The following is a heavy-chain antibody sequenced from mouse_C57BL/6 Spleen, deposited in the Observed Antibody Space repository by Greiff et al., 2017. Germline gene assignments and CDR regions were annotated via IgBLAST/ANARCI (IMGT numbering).Heavy chain of an antibody. V-gene: IGHV1-15*01. CDR3: TPYYDYDRYAMDY. J-gene: IGHJ4*01. Sequence: VQLQQSGAELVRPGASVTLSCKASGYTFTDYEMHWVKQTPVHGLEWIGAIDPETGGTAYNQKFKGKAILTADKSSSTAYMELRSLTSEDSAVYYCTPYYDYDRYAMDYWGQGTSVTVSS. CDR1: GYTFTDYE. CDR2: IDPETGGT. D-gene: IGHD2-4*01.